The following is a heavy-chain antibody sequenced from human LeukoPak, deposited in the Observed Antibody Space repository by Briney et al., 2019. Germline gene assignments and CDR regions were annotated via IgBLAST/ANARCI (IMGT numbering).Heavy chain of an antibody. CDR2: TYHSGTS. Sequence: SETLSLTCAVSGYSISTGYYWGWVRQPPGKGLEWIGNTYHSGTSYYNPSLKSRVTISVDTSKNQFSLTLSSVTAADTALYYYARKYGSNAGYFDYWGQGALVTVSS. J-gene: IGHJ4*02. V-gene: IGHV4-38-2*01. D-gene: IGHD4-23*01. CDR3: ARKYGSNAGYFDY. CDR1: GYSISTGYY.